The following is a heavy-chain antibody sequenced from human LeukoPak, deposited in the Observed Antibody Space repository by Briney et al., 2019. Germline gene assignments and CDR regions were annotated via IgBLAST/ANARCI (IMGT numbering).Heavy chain of an antibody. V-gene: IGHV4-59*08. CDR2: IYYSGST. CDR3: ARLKWLRINWFDP. Sequence: SETLSLTCTVSGGSISSYYWSWIRQPPGKGLEWIGYIYYSGSTNYNPPLKSRVTISVDTSKNQFSLKLSSVTAADTAVYYCARLKWLRINWFDPWGQGTLVTVSS. D-gene: IGHD5-12*01. CDR1: GGSISSYY. J-gene: IGHJ5*02.